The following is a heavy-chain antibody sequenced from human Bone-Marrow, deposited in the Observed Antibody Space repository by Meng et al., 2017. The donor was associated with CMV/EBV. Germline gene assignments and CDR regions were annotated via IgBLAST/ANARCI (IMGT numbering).Heavy chain of an antibody. CDR1: GYTFTSYY. J-gene: IGHJ6*02. CDR3: ARGTYDFWSGYGYYYYYGMDV. V-gene: IGHV1-18*04. Sequence: ASVKVSCKASGYTFTSYYMHWVRQAPGQGLEWMGWISAYNGNTNYAQKLQGRVTMTTDTSTSTAYMELRSLRSDDTAVYYCARGTYDFWSGYGYYYYYGMDVWGQGTTVTVSS. D-gene: IGHD3-3*01. CDR2: ISAYNGNT.